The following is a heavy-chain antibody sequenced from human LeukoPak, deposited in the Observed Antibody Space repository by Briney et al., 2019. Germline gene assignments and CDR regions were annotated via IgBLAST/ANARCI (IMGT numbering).Heavy chain of an antibody. CDR1: GLTFSSYW. Sequence: GGSLRLSCAASGLTFSSYWMSWVRQAPGKGLEWVANIKQDGSEKYYVDSVKGRFTISRDNAKNSLYLQMNSLRAEDTAVYYCARDRLGHYGDDSHDAFDIWGQGTMVTVS. D-gene: IGHD4-17*01. CDR2: IKQDGSEK. J-gene: IGHJ3*02. V-gene: IGHV3-7*01. CDR3: ARDRLGHYGDDSHDAFDI.